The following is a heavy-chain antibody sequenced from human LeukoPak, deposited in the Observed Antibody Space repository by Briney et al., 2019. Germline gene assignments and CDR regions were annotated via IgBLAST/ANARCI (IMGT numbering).Heavy chain of an antibody. D-gene: IGHD1-26*01. CDR3: ARDPEGRSYRPFDY. V-gene: IGHV3-21*01. CDR2: ISSSSSYI. J-gene: IGHJ4*02. Sequence: GGSLRLSCAASGFTFSSYSMNWVRQAPEKGLEWVSSISSSSSYIYYADSVKGRFTISRDNAKNSLYLQMNSLRAEDTAVYYCARDPEGRSYRPFDYWGQGTLVTVSS. CDR1: GFTFSSYS.